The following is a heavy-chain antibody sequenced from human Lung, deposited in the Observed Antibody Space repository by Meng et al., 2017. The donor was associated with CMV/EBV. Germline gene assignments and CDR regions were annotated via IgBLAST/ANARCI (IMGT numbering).Heavy chain of an antibody. CDR2: VKSETDGGTR. V-gene: IGHV3-15*01. CDR3: TTDWR. J-gene: IGHJ4*02. Sequence: GESLKISCAASGFTFSDAWMSWVRQAPGKGLEWVGRVKSETDGGTRDYAAPVKDGFTISRDDSKNTVYLQMTNLKAEDTAIYYCTTDWRWGQGALVTVSS. CDR1: GFTFSDAW.